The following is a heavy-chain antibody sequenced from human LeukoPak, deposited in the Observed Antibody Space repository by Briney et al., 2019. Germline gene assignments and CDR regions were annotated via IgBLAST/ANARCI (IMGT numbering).Heavy chain of an antibody. CDR1: GGSISSSGYY. Sequence: SETLSLTCTVSGGSISSSGYYWGWIRQPPGKGLEWIGIIYYSGSTYYNPSLKSRVTMSVDTSKNQFSLKLSSVTAADTAVYYCARGSYYFDYWGQGTLVTVSS. CDR3: ARGSYYFDY. J-gene: IGHJ4*02. D-gene: IGHD3-10*01. V-gene: IGHV4-39*07. CDR2: IYYSGST.